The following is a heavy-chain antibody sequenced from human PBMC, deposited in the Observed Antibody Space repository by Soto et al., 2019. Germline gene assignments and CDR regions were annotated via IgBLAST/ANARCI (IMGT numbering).Heavy chain of an antibody. D-gene: IGHD5-18*01. CDR3: ARYGYSYGSDYYYGMDV. CDR1: GYSFTSYW. Sequence: PGESLKISCKGSGYSFTSYWIGWVRQMPGKGLEWMGIIYPGDSDTRYSPSFQGQVTISADKSISTAYLQWSSLKASDTAMYYCARYGYSYGSDYYYGMDVWGQGTTVTVS. CDR2: IYPGDSDT. V-gene: IGHV5-51*01. J-gene: IGHJ6*02.